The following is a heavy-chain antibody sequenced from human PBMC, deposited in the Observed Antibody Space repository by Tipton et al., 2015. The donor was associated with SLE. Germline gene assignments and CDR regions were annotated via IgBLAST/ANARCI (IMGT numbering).Heavy chain of an antibody. J-gene: IGHJ3*02. Sequence: TLSLTCAVYGGSFSGYYWSWIRQPPGKGLEWIGEINHSGSTNYNPSLKSQFTISVDTSKNQFSLKLSSVTAADTAVYYCARHISPLGAFDIWGQGTMVTVSS. CDR3: ARHISPLGAFDI. V-gene: IGHV4-34*01. CDR2: INHSGST. CDR1: GGSFSGYY. D-gene: IGHD2-21*01.